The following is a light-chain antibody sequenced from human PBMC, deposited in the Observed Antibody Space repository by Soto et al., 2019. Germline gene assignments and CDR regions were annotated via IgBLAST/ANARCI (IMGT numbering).Light chain of an antibody. CDR3: QQYDTSPRT. CDR1: QNLGSGY. V-gene: IGKV3-20*01. J-gene: IGKJ1*01. CDR2: AAS. Sequence: ETVLTQSPATLSVSPGERATLSCRASQNLGSGYLAWYQQKPGQAPRILIYAASSRATGIPDRFSGSGSGTDFTLSISRLEPEDFAVYYCQQYDTSPRTFGQGTKVDIK.